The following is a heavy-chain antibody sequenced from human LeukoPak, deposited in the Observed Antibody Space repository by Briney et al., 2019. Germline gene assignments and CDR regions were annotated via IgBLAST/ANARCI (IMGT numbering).Heavy chain of an antibody. Sequence: PGGSLRLSCAASGFTFSSYAMHWVRQAPGKGLEWVAVISYDGSNKYYADSVKGRFTISKDNAKNTLYLQMNSLRVEDTAVYYCARASSTSCYYWGQGTLVTVSS. CDR1: GFTFSSYA. CDR2: ISYDGSNK. J-gene: IGHJ4*02. V-gene: IGHV3-30-3*01. CDR3: ARASSTSCYY. D-gene: IGHD2-2*01.